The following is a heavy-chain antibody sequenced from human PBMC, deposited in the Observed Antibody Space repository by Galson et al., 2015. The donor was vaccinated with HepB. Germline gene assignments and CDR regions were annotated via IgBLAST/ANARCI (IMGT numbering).Heavy chain of an antibody. V-gene: IGHV3-49*03. D-gene: IGHD6-13*01. Sequence: SLRLSCAASGFTFGDYAMSWFRQAPGKGLEWVGFIRSKAYGGTTEYAASVKGRFTISRDDSKSIAYLQMNSLKTEDTAVYYCTRSSFTPYSGTTDYWGQGTLVTVSS. CDR3: TRSSFTPYSGTTDY. J-gene: IGHJ4*02. CDR2: IRSKAYGGTT. CDR1: GFTFGDYA.